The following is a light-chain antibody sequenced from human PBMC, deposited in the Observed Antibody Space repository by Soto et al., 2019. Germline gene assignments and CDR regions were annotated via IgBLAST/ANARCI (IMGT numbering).Light chain of an antibody. CDR1: QSVSSY. CDR3: QQYDNLVIT. Sequence: EIVLTQSPATLSLSPGERAILSCRASQSVSSYLAWYQQKPGQAPRLLMYDASNRATGIPARFSGSGSGTDFTLTIRSLEPEDFAVYYCQQYDNLVITFGQGTRLDVK. J-gene: IGKJ5*01. V-gene: IGKV3-11*01. CDR2: DAS.